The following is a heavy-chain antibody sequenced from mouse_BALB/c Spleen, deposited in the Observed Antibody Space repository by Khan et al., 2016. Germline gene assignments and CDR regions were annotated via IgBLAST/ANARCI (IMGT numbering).Heavy chain of an antibody. V-gene: IGHV9-3-1*01. J-gene: IGHJ2*01. CDR2: LNTYTGKP. CDR1: GYTFTDYS. Sequence: QIQLVQSGPELKKPGETVKISCKASGYTFTDYSMHWVKQAPGKGLKWMGWLNTYTGKPTYADDFKGRFAFSLETSANTAYLQINSLKNEDTATDFCARQDKYVDWAYYLDYWGQGTTLTVSS. CDR3: ARQDKYVDWAYYLDY. D-gene: IGHD2-13*01.